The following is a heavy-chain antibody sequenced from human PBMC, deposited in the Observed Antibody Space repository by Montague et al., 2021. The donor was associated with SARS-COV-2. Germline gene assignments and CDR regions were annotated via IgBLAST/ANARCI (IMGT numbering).Heavy chain of an antibody. CDR1: GGSISSSSYY. CDR2: IYYSGST. D-gene: IGHD2-21*01. CDR3: ARVISRQNNIVVVGLYYCDY. Sequence: SETLSLTCTVSGGSISSSSYYWGWIRQPPGKGLEWIGSIYYSGSTXYNPSLKSRVTISVDTSKNQFSLKLSSVTAADTAVYYCARVISRQNNIVVVGLYYCDYWGQGTLVTVSS. J-gene: IGHJ4*02. V-gene: IGHV4-39*07.